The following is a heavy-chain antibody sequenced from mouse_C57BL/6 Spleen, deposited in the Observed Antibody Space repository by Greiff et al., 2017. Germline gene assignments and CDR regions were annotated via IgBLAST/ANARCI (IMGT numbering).Heavy chain of an antibody. Sequence: QVHVKQPGTELVKPGASVKLSCKASGYTFTSYWMHWVKQRPGQGLEWIGNINPCNGGTNYNEKFKSKATLTVDKPSSTAYMQLSSLTSEDSAVYYCARWCYYYYAMDYWCQGTSVTVSS. D-gene: IGHD1-1*01. J-gene: IGHJ4*01. CDR2: INPCNGGT. CDR1: GYTFTSYW. V-gene: IGHV1-53*01. CDR3: ARWCYYYYAMDY.